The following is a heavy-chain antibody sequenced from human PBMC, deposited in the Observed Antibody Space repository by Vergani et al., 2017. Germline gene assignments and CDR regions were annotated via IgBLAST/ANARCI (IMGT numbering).Heavy chain of an antibody. J-gene: IGHJ6*02. CDR3: ARDCTSGGCPDNYGMDV. V-gene: IGHV3-21*06. CDR1: GFTFSDFS. D-gene: IGHD2-8*01. Sequence: VQLVQSGAEVKKPGGSLRLSCAASGFTFSDFSMSWVRQAPGKGLEWVAFIGSSGPYINYADSVKGRFIISRDNTNNSLFLQLRSLRAEDAAVYYCARDCTSGGCPDNYGMDVWGQGATVTVSS. CDR2: IGSSGPYI.